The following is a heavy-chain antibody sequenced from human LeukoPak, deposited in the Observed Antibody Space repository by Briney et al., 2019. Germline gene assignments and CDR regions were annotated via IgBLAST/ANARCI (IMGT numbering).Heavy chain of an antibody. J-gene: IGHJ2*01. V-gene: IGHV3-23*01. CDR2: ISGGGENT. D-gene: IGHD1-1*01. Sequence: GGSLRLSCGASGFTFTSYAMSWLRQAPGKGLEGVSAISGGGENTYYGDSVKGRFTISRDNSKNTLYLKMNSLRAEDTATYYCAKPRAMTTGVGRYFDLWGRGTLVTVSS. CDR1: GFTFTSYA. CDR3: AKPRAMTTGVGRYFDL.